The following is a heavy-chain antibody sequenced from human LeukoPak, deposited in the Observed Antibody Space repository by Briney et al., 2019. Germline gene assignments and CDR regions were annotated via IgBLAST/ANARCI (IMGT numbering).Heavy chain of an antibody. Sequence: GGSLRLSCAASGFTVSSNYMSWVRQAPGKGLEWVSVIYSGGSTYYADSVKGGFTISRDNSKNTLYLQMNSLRAEDTAVYYCASRTRRRGYSYGDMGYWGQGTLVTVSS. CDR1: GFTVSSNY. D-gene: IGHD5-18*01. J-gene: IGHJ4*02. V-gene: IGHV3-53*01. CDR3: ASRTRRRGYSYGDMGY. CDR2: IYSGGST.